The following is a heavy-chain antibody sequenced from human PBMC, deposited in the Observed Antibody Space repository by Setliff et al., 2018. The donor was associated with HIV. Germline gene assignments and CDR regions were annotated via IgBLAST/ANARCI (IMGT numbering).Heavy chain of an antibody. D-gene: IGHD6-19*01. J-gene: IGHJ4*02. V-gene: IGHV4-4*09. CDR1: GDSISTDY. CDR2: IYTSGGP. Sequence: KPSETLSLTCTVSGDSISTDYWTWIRQTPEKGLEWIGYIYTSGGPNYNPSLKSRVTISLDTSRSHFSLKLSSVTAADTAVYYCARSPRIGVAGEFEYWGQGTLVTVSS. CDR3: ARSPRIGVAGEFEY.